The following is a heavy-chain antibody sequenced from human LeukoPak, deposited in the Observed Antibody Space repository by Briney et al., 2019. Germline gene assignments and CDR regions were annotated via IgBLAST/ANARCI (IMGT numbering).Heavy chain of an antibody. CDR1: GFTFSGYS. Sequence: GESLRLSCAASGFTFSGYSMNWVRQAPGKGLEWVSYISSSSSTIYYADSVKGRFTISRDNAKNSLYLQMNSLRAEDTAVYYCARDYYYYDSSGYTPFDYWGQGTLVTVSA. V-gene: IGHV3-48*04. CDR2: ISSSSSTI. J-gene: IGHJ4*02. D-gene: IGHD3-22*01. CDR3: ARDYYYYDSSGYTPFDY.